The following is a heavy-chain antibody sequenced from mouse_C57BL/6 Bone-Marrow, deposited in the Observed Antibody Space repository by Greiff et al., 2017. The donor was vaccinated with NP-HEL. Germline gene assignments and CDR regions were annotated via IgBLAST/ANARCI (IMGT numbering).Heavy chain of an antibody. CDR3: ARAPFAY. Sequence: EVQLVESGGGLVKPGGSLKLSCAASGFTFSSYAMSWVRQTPEQRLEWVATISDGGSYTYYPDNVKGRFTISRDNAKNNLYLQMSHLKSEDTAMYYCARAPFAYWGQGTLVTVSA. J-gene: IGHJ3*01. V-gene: IGHV5-4*01. CDR2: ISDGGSYT. CDR1: GFTFSSYA.